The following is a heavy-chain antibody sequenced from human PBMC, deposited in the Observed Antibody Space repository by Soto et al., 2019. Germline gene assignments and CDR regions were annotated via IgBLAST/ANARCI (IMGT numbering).Heavy chain of an antibody. CDR2: IIPIFGTA. CDR1: GGTFSSYA. J-gene: IGHJ4*02. CDR3: ARLRLGELSLSAPFDY. D-gene: IGHD3-16*02. V-gene: IGHV1-69*13. Sequence: ASVKVSCKASGGTFSSYAISWVRQAPGQGLEWMGGIIPIFGTANYAQKFQGRVTITADESTSTAYMELSSLRSEDTAVYYCARLRLGELSLSAPFDYWGQGTLVTVSS.